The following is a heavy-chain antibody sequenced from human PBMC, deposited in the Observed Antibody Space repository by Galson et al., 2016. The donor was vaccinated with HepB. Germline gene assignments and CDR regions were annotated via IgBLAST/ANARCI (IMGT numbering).Heavy chain of an antibody. Sequence: SLRLSCATSGFTFDAYIMHWVRQTPGKGLEWVSLINWDGRTTYYADSVQGRFTISRDNNRNSLSLHMNSLKSEDTALYYCAKASGSHARYYFDRWGQGTQVAVSA. CDR3: AKASGSHARYYFDR. D-gene: IGHD3-3*01. V-gene: IGHV3-43*01. CDR2: INWDGRTT. CDR1: GFTFDAYI. J-gene: IGHJ4*02.